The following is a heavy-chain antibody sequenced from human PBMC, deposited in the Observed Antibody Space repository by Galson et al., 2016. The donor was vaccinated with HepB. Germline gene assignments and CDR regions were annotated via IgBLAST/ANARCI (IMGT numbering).Heavy chain of an antibody. J-gene: IGHJ4*02. D-gene: IGHD4-23*01. CDR3: ARQGRGNSVSCDY. Sequence: SETLSLTCTVSGGSISSYYWSWIRQPPGKGLEWIGYIYYSGSTNYSPSLKSRVTISVDTSKNQFSLKLSSVTAADTAVYYWARQGRGNSVSCDYWGQGTLVTVSS. CDR1: GGSISSYY. V-gene: IGHV4-59*08. CDR2: IYYSGST.